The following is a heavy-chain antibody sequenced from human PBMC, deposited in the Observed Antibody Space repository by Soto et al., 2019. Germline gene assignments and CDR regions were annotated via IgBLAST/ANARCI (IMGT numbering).Heavy chain of an antibody. Sequence: VQLVESGGGLVQPGRSLRLSCAASGFTFDDYAMHWVRQAPGKGLEWVSGISWNSGSIGYADSVKGRFTISRDNAKNSLYLQMNSLRAEDTALYYCAKARAAAGTFDYWGQGTLVTVSS. J-gene: IGHJ4*02. CDR2: ISWNSGSI. CDR1: GFTFDDYA. D-gene: IGHD6-13*01. CDR3: AKARAAAGTFDY. V-gene: IGHV3-9*01.